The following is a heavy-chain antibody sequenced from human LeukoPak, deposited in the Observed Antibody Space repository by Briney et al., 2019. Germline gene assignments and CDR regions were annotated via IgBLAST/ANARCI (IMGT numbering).Heavy chain of an antibody. V-gene: IGHV3-48*03. CDR1: GFTFSSYE. J-gene: IGHJ4*02. D-gene: IGHD4-17*01. Sequence: PGGSLRLSCAASGFTFSSYEMNWVRQAPGKGLEWVSYISSSGSTIYYADSVKGGFTISRGNAKNSLYLQMNSLRAEDTAVYYCARDWAVGYGDYLFDYWGQGTLVTVSS. CDR2: ISSSGSTI. CDR3: ARDWAVGYGDYLFDY.